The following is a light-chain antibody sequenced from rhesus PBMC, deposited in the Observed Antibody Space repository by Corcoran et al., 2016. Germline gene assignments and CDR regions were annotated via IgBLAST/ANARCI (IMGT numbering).Light chain of an antibody. CDR1: QGISNY. Sequence: DIQMTQSPSSLSASVGDTVTIPFRASQGISNYLAWYQQNPVKAPKPRIYYASSLESGVPSRFSCSGSGTDCTLTIRSLQPEDFATYYCKQDTSYPYRFGQGTKVEIK. CDR3: KQDTSYPYR. CDR2: YAS. J-gene: IGKJ2*01. V-gene: IGKV1S16*01.